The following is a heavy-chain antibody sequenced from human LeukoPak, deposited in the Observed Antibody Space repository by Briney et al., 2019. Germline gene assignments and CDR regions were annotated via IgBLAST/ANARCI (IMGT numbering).Heavy chain of an antibody. CDR1: GFTFTNYE. CDR3: AREAVAGTGFDF. V-gene: IGHV3-48*03. D-gene: IGHD6-19*01. Sequence: GGSLRLSCAASGFTFTNYEMNWVRQAPGKGLEWVSYISSSGSTIYYADSVKGRFTISRDNANNSLYLQMSSLRAEDTAVYYCAREAVAGTGFDFWGQGTLVTVSS. CDR2: ISSSGSTI. J-gene: IGHJ4*02.